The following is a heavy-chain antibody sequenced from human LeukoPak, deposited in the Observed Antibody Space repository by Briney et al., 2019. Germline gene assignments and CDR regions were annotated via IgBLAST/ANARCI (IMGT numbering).Heavy chain of an antibody. J-gene: IGHJ4*02. CDR1: GSTFIVHY. V-gene: IGHV1-2*02. CDR2: INPSSGGA. CDR3: ARAFNGYYFDF. Sequence: ASVKVSCKASGSTFIVHYIHWVRQAPGQGLEWMGLINPSSGGANYAQNFQDRVTMTRDTSISTAYMELSRLRSDDTAVYYCARAFNGYYFDFWGQGTLVTVSS.